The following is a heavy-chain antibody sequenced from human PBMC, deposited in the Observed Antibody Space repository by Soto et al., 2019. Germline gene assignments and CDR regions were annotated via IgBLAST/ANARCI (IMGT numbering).Heavy chain of an antibody. V-gene: IGHV3-74*01. CDR3: ARGSRGYSYGYNDY. D-gene: IGHD5-18*01. J-gene: IGHJ4*02. Sequence: EVQLVESGGGLVQPGGSLRLSCAASGFTFSGYWMHWVRQAPGKGLVWVSRISSDGISTTYADCAEGRFIISRDNAKNTLYLQLYSLRAEDTAVYYCARGSRGYSYGYNDYWGQGTLVSVSS. CDR2: ISSDGIST. CDR1: GFTFSGYW.